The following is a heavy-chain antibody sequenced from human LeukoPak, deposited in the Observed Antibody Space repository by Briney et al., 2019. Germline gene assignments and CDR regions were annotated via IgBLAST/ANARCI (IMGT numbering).Heavy chain of an antibody. D-gene: IGHD2-2*01. CDR1: GYYFNMYW. J-gene: IGHJ4*02. V-gene: IGHV5-51*01. Sequence: GESLKISCRGSGYYFNMYWVGWVRQMPGKGLGWMGIIYPGDSDTRYSPSFEGQVTMSVDKSINTAYLQWSSLKASDTAMYYCARRQGCSSSSCPPDYWGQGTLVSVSS. CDR2: IYPGDSDT. CDR3: ARRQGCSSSSCPPDY.